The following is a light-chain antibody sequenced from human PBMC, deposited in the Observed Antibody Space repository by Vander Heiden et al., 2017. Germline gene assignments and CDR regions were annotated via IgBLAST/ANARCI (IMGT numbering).Light chain of an antibody. CDR1: SSRVGGYNC. Sequence: QSALTQPRSVSGSPGQSVTISCTGTSSRVGGYNCVSWYQRHPGKAPKLMIYDVTKRPSGVPDRFSGSKSGSMASLTVSGLQAEDEADYYCCSYAGSLWVFGGGTELTVL. J-gene: IGLJ3*02. CDR2: DVT. CDR3: CSYAGSLWV. V-gene: IGLV2-11*01.